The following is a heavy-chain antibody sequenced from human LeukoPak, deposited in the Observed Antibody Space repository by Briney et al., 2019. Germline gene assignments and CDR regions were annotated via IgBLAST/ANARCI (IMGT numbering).Heavy chain of an antibody. CDR2: IRSKANSYAT. D-gene: IGHD3-22*01. J-gene: IGHJ4*02. Sequence: GGSLRLSCAASGFTFSGSAMHWVRQASGKGPEWVGRIRSKANSYATAYAASVKGRFTISRDDSKNTAYLQMNSLKTEDTAVYYSTRLPLESRAPRDYWGQGTLVTVSS. CDR1: GFTFSGSA. V-gene: IGHV3-73*01. CDR3: TRLPLESRAPRDY.